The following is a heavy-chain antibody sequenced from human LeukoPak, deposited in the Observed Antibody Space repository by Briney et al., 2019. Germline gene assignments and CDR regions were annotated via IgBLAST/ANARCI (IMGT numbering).Heavy chain of an antibody. CDR3: ASGGDADSRYFKY. V-gene: IGHV3-48*03. D-gene: IGHD3-22*01. CDR2: ISSSGSII. CDR1: GYTFSRYE. J-gene: IGHJ1*01. Sequence: SCKASGYTFSRYELNWVRQAPGKGLEWVSYISSSGSIIYYADSVKGRITISRDNSKNTLYLQMNSLRAEDTAVYYCASGGDADSRYFKYWGQGTLVTVSS.